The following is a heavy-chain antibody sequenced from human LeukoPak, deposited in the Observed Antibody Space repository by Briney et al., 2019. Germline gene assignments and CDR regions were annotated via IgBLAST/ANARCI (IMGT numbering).Heavy chain of an antibody. Sequence: LETLSLTCTVSGGSISNYHWSCIRQPPGKGLEWIGYIYYSGSTYYNPSLKSRVTISVDTSKNQFSLKLSSVTAADTAVYYCARGHSISASSYWYFDLWGRGTLVTVSS. CDR1: GGSISNYH. CDR3: ARGHSISASSYWYFDL. V-gene: IGHV4-59*01. D-gene: IGHD4-11*01. CDR2: IYYSGST. J-gene: IGHJ2*01.